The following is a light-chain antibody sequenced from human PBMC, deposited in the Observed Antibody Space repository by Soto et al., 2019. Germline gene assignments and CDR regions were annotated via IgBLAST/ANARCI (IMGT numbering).Light chain of an antibody. CDR1: STDVGGYKY. V-gene: IGLV2-14*01. Sequence: SALTQPASVSGSPGQSITISCTGTSTDVGGYKYVSWYQQHPGTAPKLMIFEVNGRPSGVSDRFSGSKSGNTASLTISGLQPEDEADYCCSSFSSSSTPYVFGTGTKVTVL. CDR3: SSFSSSSTPYV. J-gene: IGLJ1*01. CDR2: EVN.